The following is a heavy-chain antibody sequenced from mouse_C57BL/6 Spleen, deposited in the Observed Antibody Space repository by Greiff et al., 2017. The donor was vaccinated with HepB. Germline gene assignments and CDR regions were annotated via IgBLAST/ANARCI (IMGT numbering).Heavy chain of an antibody. Sequence: VQLKQSGPELVKPGASVKISCKASGYSFTGYYMNWVKQSPEKSLEWIGEINPSTGGTTYNQKFKAKATLTVDKSSSTAYMQLKSLTSEDSAVYYCARVVNWDDYYAMDYWGQGTSVTVSS. V-gene: IGHV1-42*01. CDR1: GYSFTGYY. CDR3: ARVVNWDDYYAMDY. D-gene: IGHD4-1*01. CDR2: INPSTGGT. J-gene: IGHJ4*01.